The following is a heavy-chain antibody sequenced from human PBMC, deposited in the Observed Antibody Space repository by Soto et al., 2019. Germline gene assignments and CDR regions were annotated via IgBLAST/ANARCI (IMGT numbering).Heavy chain of an antibody. CDR2: ISYDGSNK. V-gene: IGHV3-30*18. CDR3: AKDDLGYCSGGSCYDLDF. D-gene: IGHD2-15*01. J-gene: IGHJ4*02. CDR1: GFTFSSYG. Sequence: PGGSLRLSCAASGFTFSSYGMHWVRQAPGKGLERVAVISYDGSNKYYADSVKGRFTISRDNSKNTLYLQMNSLRAEDTAVYYCAKDDLGYCSGGSCYDLDFWGQGTLVTVSS.